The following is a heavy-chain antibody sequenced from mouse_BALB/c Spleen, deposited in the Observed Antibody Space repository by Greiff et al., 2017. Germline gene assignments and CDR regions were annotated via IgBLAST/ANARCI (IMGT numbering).Heavy chain of an antibody. Sequence: EVQLQQSGPGLVKPSQSLSLTCTVTGYSITSDYAWNWIRQFPGNKLEWMGYISYSGSTSYNPSLKSRISITRDTSKNQFFLQLNSVTTEDTATYYCARYTMITPFYAMDYWGQGTSVTVSS. D-gene: IGHD2-4*01. CDR3: ARYTMITPFYAMDY. CDR2: ISYSGST. V-gene: IGHV3-2*02. J-gene: IGHJ4*01. CDR1: GYSITSDYA.